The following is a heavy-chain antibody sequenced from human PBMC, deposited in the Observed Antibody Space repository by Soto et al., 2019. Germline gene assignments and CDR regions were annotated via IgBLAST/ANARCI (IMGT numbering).Heavy chain of an antibody. V-gene: IGHV3-48*03. J-gene: IGHJ6*02. CDR2: ISSSGSTI. D-gene: IGHD3-3*01. CDR3: ARDLGDFWSGFYGMDA. Sequence: GGSLRLSCAASGFTFSSYEMNWVRQAPGKGLEWVSYISSSGSTIYYADSVKGRFTISRDNAKNSLYLQMNSLRAEDTAVYYCARDLGDFWSGFYGMDAWGQGTTVTVSS. CDR1: GFTFSSYE.